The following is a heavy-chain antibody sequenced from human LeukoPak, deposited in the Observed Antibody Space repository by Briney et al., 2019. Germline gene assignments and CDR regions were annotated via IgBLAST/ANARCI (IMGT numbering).Heavy chain of an antibody. D-gene: IGHD2-2*01. J-gene: IGHJ4*02. V-gene: IGHV3-21*01. CDR3: ARGYQRPDY. Sequence: GGSLRLSCAASGFTFSTYTMNWVRQVPGKGLEWVSSISSSSSNIYYADSVRGRFTISRDNAMNSVYLQMNSLRVEDTAVYYCARGYQRPDYWGQGTLITVSS. CDR1: GFTFSTYT. CDR2: ISSSSSNI.